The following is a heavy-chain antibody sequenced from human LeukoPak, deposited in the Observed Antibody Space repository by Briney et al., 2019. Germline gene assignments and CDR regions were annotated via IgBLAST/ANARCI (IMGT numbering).Heavy chain of an antibody. CDR3: ARTLDTYGSWFDP. V-gene: IGHV4-39*07. D-gene: IGHD5-18*01. CDR2: IYYSGST. CDR1: GGSISSSSYY. Sequence: SETLSLTCTVSGGSISSSSYYWGWIRQPPGKGLEWIGSIYYSGSTYYNPSLKSRVTISVDKSKNQFSLKLSSVTAADTAVYYCARTLDTYGSWFDPWGQGTLVTVSS. J-gene: IGHJ5*02.